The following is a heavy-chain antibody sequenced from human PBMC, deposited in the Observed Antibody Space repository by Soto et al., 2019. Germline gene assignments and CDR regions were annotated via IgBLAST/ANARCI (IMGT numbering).Heavy chain of an antibody. V-gene: IGHV3-23*01. CDR2: LSGSGGT. J-gene: IGHJ3*02. D-gene: IGHD2-15*01. Sequence: PGGSLRLSCAASGFTFSGYAMSWVRQAPGKGLEWVSGLSGSGGTLYADSVKGRFTISRDNSKNTLYLQMNSLRAEDAAIYYCARGTRSVRNHAFDIWGQGTMVTVSS. CDR3: ARGTRSVRNHAFDI. CDR1: GFTFSGYA.